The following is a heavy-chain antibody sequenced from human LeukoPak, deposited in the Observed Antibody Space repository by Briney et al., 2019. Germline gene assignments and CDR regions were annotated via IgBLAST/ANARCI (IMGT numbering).Heavy chain of an antibody. V-gene: IGHV1-46*01. CDR3: ARDRDSSGYYYVYFQH. CDR1: GYTFTSYH. CDR2: INPSGGST. J-gene: IGHJ1*01. D-gene: IGHD3-22*01. Sequence: GASVKVSCKASGYTFTSYHMHWVRQAPGQGLEWMGIINPSGGSTSYAQKFQGRVTMTRDTSTSTVYMELSSLRSEDTAVYYCARDRDSSGYYYVYFQHWGQGTLVTVSS.